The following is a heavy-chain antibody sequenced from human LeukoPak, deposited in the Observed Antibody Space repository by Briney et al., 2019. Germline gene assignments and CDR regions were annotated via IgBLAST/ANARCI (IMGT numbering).Heavy chain of an antibody. Sequence: GGSLRLSCAASGFTFDDYAMHWVRQAPGKGLEWVSGISWNSGRIGYADSVRGRFTISRDNAKNSLYLQMNSLRDEDTALYYCAKAESQNRGSLFDIWGQGTVVTVSS. V-gene: IGHV3-9*01. CDR2: ISWNSGRI. D-gene: IGHD3-10*01. CDR3: AKAESQNRGSLFDI. CDR1: GFTFDDYA. J-gene: IGHJ3*02.